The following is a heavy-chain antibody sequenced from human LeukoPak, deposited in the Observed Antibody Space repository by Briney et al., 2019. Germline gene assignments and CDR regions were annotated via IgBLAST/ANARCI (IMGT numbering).Heavy chain of an antibody. CDR3: AREGASNGYHYGMDV. V-gene: IGHV3-30*04. CDR1: GFTFSLYN. Sequence: GGSLRLSCAGSGFTFSLYNMHWVRQAPGKGLEWVALISFGGSPTYYADSVRGRFTISRDNSKDTLFLQMSSLKAEDTAVYYCAREGASNGYHYGMDVWGQGTTVSVSS. D-gene: IGHD5-12*01. J-gene: IGHJ6*02. CDR2: ISFGGSPT.